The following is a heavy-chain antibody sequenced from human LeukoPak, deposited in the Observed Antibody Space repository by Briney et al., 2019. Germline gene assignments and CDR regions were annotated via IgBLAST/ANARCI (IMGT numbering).Heavy chain of an antibody. Sequence: PGGSLRLSCAASGFTISSYGMHWVRQAPGKGLEWVAVISYDGSNKYYADSVKGRFTISRDNSKNTLYLQMNSLRAEDTAVYYCAKVRRRNTMAAGDFDYWGQGTLVTVSS. J-gene: IGHJ4*02. CDR2: ISYDGSNK. D-gene: IGHD3-10*01. CDR1: GFTISSYG. CDR3: AKVRRRNTMAAGDFDY. V-gene: IGHV3-30*18.